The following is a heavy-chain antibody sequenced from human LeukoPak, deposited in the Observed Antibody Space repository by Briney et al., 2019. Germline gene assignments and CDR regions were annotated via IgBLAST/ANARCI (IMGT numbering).Heavy chain of an antibody. D-gene: IGHD6-6*01. CDR1: GDRVSTDTAA. J-gene: IGHJ4*02. CDR3: ARDRLWAFDS. V-gene: IGHV6-1*01. Sequence: SQTLSLTCAISGDRVSTDTAAWDWVRQSPSRGLEWLGRTYYRSKWYNDYAVSVKSRITINPDTSKIQFSLQLNSVTPEYTAVYYCARDRLWAFDSWGQGTLVTVSS. CDR2: TYYRSKWYN.